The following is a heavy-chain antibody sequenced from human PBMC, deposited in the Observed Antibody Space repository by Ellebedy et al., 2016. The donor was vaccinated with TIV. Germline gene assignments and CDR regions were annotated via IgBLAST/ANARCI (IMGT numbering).Heavy chain of an antibody. Sequence: SGPTLVXPTQTLTLTCTFSGFSLSTSGVGVGWIRQPPGKALEWLALIYWDDDKRYSPSLKSRLTITKDTSKNQVVLTMTNMDPVDTATYYCALSIAVAGHPGLYFDYWGQGTLVTVSS. CDR2: IYWDDDK. D-gene: IGHD6-19*01. CDR3: ALSIAVAGHPGLYFDY. V-gene: IGHV2-5*02. J-gene: IGHJ4*02. CDR1: GFSLSTSGVG.